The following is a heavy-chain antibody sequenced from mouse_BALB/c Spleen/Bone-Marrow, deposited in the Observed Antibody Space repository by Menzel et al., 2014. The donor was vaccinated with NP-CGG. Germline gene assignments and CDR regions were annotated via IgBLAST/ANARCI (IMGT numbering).Heavy chain of an antibody. D-gene: IGHD1-1*01. Sequence: EVMLVESGGGLVQPGGSLRLSCATPGFTFSDFYMEWDRQPPGKRLEWIAASRNKANDYTTEYSASVKGRFIVSRDTSQSILYLQMNALRAEDTAIYYCARDYYYGAMDYWGQGTSVTVSS. V-gene: IGHV7-1*02. CDR3: ARDYYYGAMDY. CDR1: GFTFSDFY. CDR2: SRNKANDYTT. J-gene: IGHJ4*01.